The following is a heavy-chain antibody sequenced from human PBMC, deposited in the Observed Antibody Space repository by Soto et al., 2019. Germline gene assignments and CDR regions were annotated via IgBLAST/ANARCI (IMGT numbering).Heavy chain of an antibody. J-gene: IGHJ4*02. CDR3: ASGSYYDD. V-gene: IGHV1-18*01. Sequence: QVQLVQSGAEVKKPGASVKVSCKASGYTFTSYGISWVRQAPGQGLEWMGWISAYNGNTNYAQKLKDRSSMTTDTSTSTAYMEVRILRSDDTAVYYFASGSYYDDWGQGTLVTVSS. CDR1: GYTFTSYG. D-gene: IGHD1-26*01. CDR2: ISAYNGNT.